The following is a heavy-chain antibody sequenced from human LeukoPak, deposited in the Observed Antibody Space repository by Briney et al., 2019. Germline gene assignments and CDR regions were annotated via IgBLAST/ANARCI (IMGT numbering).Heavy chain of an antibody. CDR2: IYTSGST. Sequence: PSETLSLTCTVSGGSISSGSYYWSWIRQPAGKGLEWIRRIYTSGSTNYNPSLKSRVTISVDTSKNQFSLKLSSVTAADTAVYYCARERRQDYDFWSGYYYYGMDVWGQGTTVTVSS. CDR3: ARERRQDYDFWSGYYYYGMDV. D-gene: IGHD3-3*01. V-gene: IGHV4-61*02. J-gene: IGHJ6*02. CDR1: GGSISSGSYY.